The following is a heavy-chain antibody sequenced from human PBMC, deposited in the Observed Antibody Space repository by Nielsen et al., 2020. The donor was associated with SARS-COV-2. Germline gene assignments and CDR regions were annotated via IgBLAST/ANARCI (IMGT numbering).Heavy chain of an antibody. CDR3: ARARGAYGDYYYYYYTDV. CDR2: TYYRSKWYN. J-gene: IGHJ6*03. V-gene: IGHV6-1*01. D-gene: IGHD4-17*01. Sequence: WIRQSPSRGLEWLGGTYYRSKWYNDYAVSVKSRITINPDTSKNQFSLHLNSVTPEDMAVYYCARARGAYGDYYYYYYTDVWGKGTTVTVSS.